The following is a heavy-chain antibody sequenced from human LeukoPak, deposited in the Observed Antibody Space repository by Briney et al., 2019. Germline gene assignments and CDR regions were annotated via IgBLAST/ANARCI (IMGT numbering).Heavy chain of an antibody. D-gene: IGHD1-7*01. CDR3: ARFTWNYLHAFDI. CDR2: IYYSGST. Sequence: SETLSLTCTVSGGSISSHYSSWIRQPPGEGLEWIGYIYYSGSTNYNPSLKRRVTISVDTSKNQFSLKLSSATAADTAIYYCARFTWNYLHAFDIWGQGTMVTVSS. V-gene: IGHV4-59*11. CDR1: GGSISSHY. J-gene: IGHJ3*02.